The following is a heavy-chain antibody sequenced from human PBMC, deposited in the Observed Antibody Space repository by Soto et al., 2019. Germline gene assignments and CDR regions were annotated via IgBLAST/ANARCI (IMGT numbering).Heavy chain of an antibody. Sequence: QVQLQESGPGLVKSSQTLSLTCTVSGGSISSGDYYWSWIRQPPGKGLEWIGYIYYSGSTYYNPSLERRLDISVDTSENHFSLQLSSVPAADTAVYYCARVRFGESGWFDPWGQGTLVTVSS. CDR3: ARVRFGESGWFDP. D-gene: IGHD3-10*01. J-gene: IGHJ5*02. V-gene: IGHV4-30-4*01. CDR1: GGSISSGDYY. CDR2: IYYSGST.